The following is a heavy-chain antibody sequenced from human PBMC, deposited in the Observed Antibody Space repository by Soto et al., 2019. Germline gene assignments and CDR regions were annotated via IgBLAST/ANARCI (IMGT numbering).Heavy chain of an antibody. J-gene: IGHJ4*02. Sequence: PSETLSLTCAVSSFSISSGYYWGWIRQSPGKGLEWIGSVYYRGRSYSKSSVKSRVTISVDTSKNQFSLNLNSVTASDTAVYFCVSQRTSVLTQAYFDYWGPGALVTVSS. D-gene: IGHD2-8*01. V-gene: IGHV4-38-2*01. CDR2: VYYRGRS. CDR3: VSQRTSVLTQAYFDY. CDR1: SFSISSGYY.